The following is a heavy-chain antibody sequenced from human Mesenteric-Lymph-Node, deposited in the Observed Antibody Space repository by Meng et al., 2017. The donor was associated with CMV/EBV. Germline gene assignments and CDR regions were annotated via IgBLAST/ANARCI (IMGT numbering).Heavy chain of an antibody. J-gene: IGHJ4*02. CDR3: AGGSRDYFSLDY. CDR1: RFTFDDYG. D-gene: IGHD2/OR15-2a*01. CDR2: IRYDGSNK. Sequence: GESLKISCVASRFTFDDYGMSWVRQAPGKGLEWVAFIRYDGSNKYYVDSVKGRFTISRDNSKNTLYLQMNSLRAEDTAIYFCAGGSRDYFSLDYWGQGTLVTVSS. V-gene: IGHV3-30*02.